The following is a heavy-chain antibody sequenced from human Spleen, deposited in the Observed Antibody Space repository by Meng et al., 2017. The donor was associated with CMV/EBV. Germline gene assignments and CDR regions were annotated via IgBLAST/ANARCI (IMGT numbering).Heavy chain of an antibody. Sequence: GESLKISCAASGFTFSSYLMHWVRQAPGKGLEWVSSIGAGGSSIFFADSVKGRFTISRDNAKNSLFLQLNSLIVEDTAVYYCARGRRSCNSDSCHPGNLDYWGQGTLVTVSS. CDR1: GFTFSSYL. CDR3: ARGRRSCNSDSCHPGNLDY. J-gene: IGHJ4*02. CDR2: IGAGGSSI. V-gene: IGHV3-21*01. D-gene: IGHD2/OR15-2a*01.